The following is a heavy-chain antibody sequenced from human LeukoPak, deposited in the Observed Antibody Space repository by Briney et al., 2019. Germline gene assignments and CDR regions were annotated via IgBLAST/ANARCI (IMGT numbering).Heavy chain of an antibody. Sequence: GGSLRLSCAASGFTFSSYGMHWVRQAPGKGLEWVAVISYDGSNKYYADSVKGRFTISRDNSKNTLYLQMNSLRAEDTAVYYCAKDQPGMVYAMNYYYYYYGMDVWGQGTTVTVSS. CDR3: AKDQPGMVYAMNYYYYYYGMDV. V-gene: IGHV3-30*18. D-gene: IGHD2-8*01. CDR1: GFTFSSYG. CDR2: ISYDGSNK. J-gene: IGHJ6*02.